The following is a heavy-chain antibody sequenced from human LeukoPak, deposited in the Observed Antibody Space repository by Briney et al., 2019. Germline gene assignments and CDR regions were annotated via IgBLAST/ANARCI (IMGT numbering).Heavy chain of an antibody. Sequence: PSETLSLTCTVSGGSISSGDYYWSWIRQPPGKGLEWIGDIYYSGSTYYNPSLKSRVTISVDTSKNQFSLKLSSVTAADTAVYYCAREGTGYCSSTSYCYWFDPWGQGTLVTVSS. CDR1: GGSISSGDYY. V-gene: IGHV4-30-4*08. J-gene: IGHJ5*02. CDR2: IYYSGST. D-gene: IGHD2-2*01. CDR3: AREGTGYCSSTSYCYWFDP.